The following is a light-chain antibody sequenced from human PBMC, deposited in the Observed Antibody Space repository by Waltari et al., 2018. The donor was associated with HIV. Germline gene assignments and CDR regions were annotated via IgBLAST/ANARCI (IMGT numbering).Light chain of an antibody. J-gene: IGLJ3*02. Sequence: QPVLTQPPSASASLGASVTLTCTLSSGYSNSKVAWYQQRPGKGPRFVMRVGTGGIVGSKGDGIPDRFSVLGSGLNRYLTIKNIQEEDESDYHCGADHGSGSDFVWVFGGGTKLTVL. CDR3: GADHGSGSDFVWV. CDR2: VGTGGIVG. CDR1: SGYSNSK. V-gene: IGLV9-49*01.